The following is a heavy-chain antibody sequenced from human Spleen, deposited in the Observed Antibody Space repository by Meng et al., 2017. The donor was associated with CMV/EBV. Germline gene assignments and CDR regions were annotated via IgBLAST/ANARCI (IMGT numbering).Heavy chain of an antibody. V-gene: IGHV1-2*02. Sequence: SCTASGYTFPAHSVPWVRQAPGQGLEWMGWIHPHRGDTNYAQQFQGRVTLTRDTSINTGYMELTRLTSDDTAVYYCARDNNWGPDYWGQGTLVTV. CDR3: ARDNNWGPDY. J-gene: IGHJ4*02. D-gene: IGHD7-27*01. CDR2: IHPHRGDT. CDR1: GYTFPAHS.